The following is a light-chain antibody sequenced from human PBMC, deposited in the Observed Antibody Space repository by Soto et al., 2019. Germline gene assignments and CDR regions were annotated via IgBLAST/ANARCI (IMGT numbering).Light chain of an antibody. CDR1: QRVLYSSNNKNY. V-gene: IGKV4-1*01. Sequence: EIVLNQSPDSLAVSFAERATLNCKSSQRVLYSSNNKNYLAWYQQKPGQPPKLLIYWASTRESGVPDRFSGGGSGTDFTLTISSLQAEDVAVYYCQQYYSTLITLGQGAGLEI. CDR3: QQYYSTLIT. CDR2: WAS. J-gene: IGKJ5*01.